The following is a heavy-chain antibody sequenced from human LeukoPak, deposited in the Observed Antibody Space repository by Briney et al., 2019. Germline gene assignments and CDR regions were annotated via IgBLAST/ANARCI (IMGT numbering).Heavy chain of an antibody. J-gene: IGHJ6*02. CDR1: GGSISSYY. CDR2: IYYSGST. V-gene: IGHV4-59*08. D-gene: IGHD6-13*01. CDR3: ARHGPYSSSWYPYHYYYYGMDV. Sequence: SETLSLTCTVSGGSISSYYWSWIRQPPGKGLEWIGYIYYSGSTNYNPSLKSRVTISVDTSKNQFSLKLSSVTAADTAVYYCARHGPYSSSWYPYHYYYYGMDVWGQGTTVTVSS.